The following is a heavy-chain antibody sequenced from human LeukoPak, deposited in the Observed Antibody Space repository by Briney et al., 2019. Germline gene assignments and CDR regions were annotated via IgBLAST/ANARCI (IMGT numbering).Heavy chain of an antibody. D-gene: IGHD3-9*01. CDR2: ISAYNGNT. V-gene: IGHV1-18*01. CDR1: GYTFTSYG. J-gene: IGHJ4*02. CDR3: ARDPVYYDILTGYYPDYFDY. Sequence: ASVKVSCKASGYTFTSYGISWVRRAPGQGLEWMGWISAYNGNTNYAQKLQGRVTMTTDTSTSTAYMELRSLRSDDTAVYYCARDPVYYDILTGYYPDYFDYWGQGTLVTVSS.